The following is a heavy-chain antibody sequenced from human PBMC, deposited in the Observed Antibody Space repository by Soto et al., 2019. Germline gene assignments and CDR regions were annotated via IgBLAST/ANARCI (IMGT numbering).Heavy chain of an antibody. D-gene: IGHD6-19*01. J-gene: IGHJ3*02. CDR2: IKSKTDGGTT. CDR3: TTPYSSGWYVAFDI. V-gene: IGHV3-15*01. CDR1: GFTFSNAW. Sequence: EVQLVESGGGLVKPGGSLRLSCAASGFTFSNAWMSWVRQAPGKGLEWVGRIKSKTDGGTTDYAAPVKGRFTISRDDSKNTLYLQMNSLKTEDTAVYYCTTPYSSGWYVAFDIWGQGTMVTVSS.